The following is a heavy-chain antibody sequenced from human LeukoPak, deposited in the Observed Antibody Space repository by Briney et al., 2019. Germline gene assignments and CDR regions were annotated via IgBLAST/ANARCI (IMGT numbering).Heavy chain of an antibody. J-gene: IGHJ4*02. CDR1: GFTFSSYT. Sequence: GGSLRPSCAASGFTFSSYTMNWVRQAPGKGLEWVSSISSGNNYMYYADSVKGRFTISRDNAKNSLYLQMNSLRAEDTAVYYCARELISSSSVLLPDYWGQGTLVTVSS. CDR2: ISSGNNYM. D-gene: IGHD6-6*01. CDR3: ARELISSSSVLLPDY. V-gene: IGHV3-21*01.